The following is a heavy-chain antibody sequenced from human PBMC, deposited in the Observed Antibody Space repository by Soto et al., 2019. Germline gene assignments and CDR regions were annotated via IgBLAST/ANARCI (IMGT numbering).Heavy chain of an antibody. D-gene: IGHD6-13*01. V-gene: IGHV1-69*13. CDR3: ARAREGYSTLHYYYGMDV. Sequence: SVKVSCKASGGTFSSYAISWVRQAPGQGLEWMGGIIPIFGTANYAQKLQGRVTITADESTSTAYMELSSLRSEDTAVYYCARAREGYSTLHYYYGMDVWGQGTTVTVSS. CDR1: GGTFSSYA. CDR2: IIPIFGTA. J-gene: IGHJ6*02.